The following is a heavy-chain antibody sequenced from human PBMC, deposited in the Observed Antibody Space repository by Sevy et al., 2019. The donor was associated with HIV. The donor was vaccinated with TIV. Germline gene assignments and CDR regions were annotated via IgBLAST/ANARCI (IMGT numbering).Heavy chain of an antibody. CDR1: GLIFNSYW. CDR3: ARDYS. CDR2: IKQDGSEK. V-gene: IGHV3-7*01. Sequence: GSLRLSCGASGLIFNSYWMTWVRQAPGKGLEWVATIKQDGSEKYYVDSVKGRFTISRDNVKNSVHLQMSSLRVEDTAMYYCARDYSWGQGTQVTVSS. J-gene: IGHJ4*02.